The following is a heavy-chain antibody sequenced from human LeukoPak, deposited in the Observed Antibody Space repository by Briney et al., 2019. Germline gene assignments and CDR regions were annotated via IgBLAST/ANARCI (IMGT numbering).Heavy chain of an antibody. CDR3: ATSIVGFSYDEHFQH. V-gene: IGHV3-23*01. Sequence: GGSLRLSCAASGFTFSSYAMSWVRQAPGKGLERVSAISGSGGSTYYADSVKGRFTISRDNSKNTLYLQMNSLRAEDTAVYYCATSIVGFSYDEHFQHWGQGTLVTVSS. CDR2: ISGSGGST. CDR1: GFTFSSYA. J-gene: IGHJ1*01. D-gene: IGHD1-26*01.